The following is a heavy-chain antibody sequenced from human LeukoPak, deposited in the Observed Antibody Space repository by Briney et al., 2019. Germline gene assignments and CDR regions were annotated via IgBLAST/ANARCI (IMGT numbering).Heavy chain of an antibody. Sequence: GGSVKVSCKASGYTFTGYFMHSVRQAPGQGREWMGWINPNSGGTNYAQKFQGWVTMTRDTSISTAYMELSRLRSDDTAVYYCARNYYGSGSYLSFDYWGQGTMVTV. CDR3: ARNYYGSGSYLSFDY. CDR2: INPNSGGT. D-gene: IGHD3-10*01. CDR1: GYTFTGYF. V-gene: IGHV1-2*04. J-gene: IGHJ4*02.